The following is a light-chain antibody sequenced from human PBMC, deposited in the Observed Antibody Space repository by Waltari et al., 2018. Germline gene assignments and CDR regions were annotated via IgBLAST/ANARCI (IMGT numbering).Light chain of an antibody. Sequence: QSALTQPASVSGSPGQSITISCTGTSMDVGSYDLIYWYQQHPGTAPKVMIYEVNNRPSGVSIRFTGSKSGNTASLTISGLQAEDEADYYCCSYVGSSTYVFGTGTKVTVL. J-gene: IGLJ1*01. V-gene: IGLV2-23*02. CDR2: EVN. CDR1: SMDVGSYDL. CDR3: CSYVGSSTYV.